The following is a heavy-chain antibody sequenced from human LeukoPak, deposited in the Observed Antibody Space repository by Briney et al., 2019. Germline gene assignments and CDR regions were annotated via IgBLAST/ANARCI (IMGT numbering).Heavy chain of an antibody. CDR1: GYTFTGYY. V-gene: IGHV1-2*02. CDR2: INPNSGGT. Sequence: ASVKVSCKASGYTFTGYYMHWVRQAPGQGLEWMGWINPNSGGTNYAQKFQGRVTMTRDTSISTAYMELSRLRSDDTAVYYCARGVSSDFFGDWFDPWGQGTLVTVSS. J-gene: IGHJ5*02. D-gene: IGHD6-25*01. CDR3: ARGVSSDFFGDWFDP.